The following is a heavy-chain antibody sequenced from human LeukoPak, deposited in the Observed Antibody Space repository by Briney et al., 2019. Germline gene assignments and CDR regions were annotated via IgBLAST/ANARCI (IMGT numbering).Heavy chain of an antibody. CDR1: GGSISSSSYY. CDR3: ARQSNVDY. Sequence: PSETLSLTCTVSGGSISSSSYYWGWIRQPPGKGLEWIGSIYYSGSTYYNPSLKSRVTISVDTSKNQFSLKLSSVTAADTAVYYCARQSNVDYWGRGTLVTVSS. CDR2: IYYSGST. J-gene: IGHJ4*02. V-gene: IGHV4-39*01.